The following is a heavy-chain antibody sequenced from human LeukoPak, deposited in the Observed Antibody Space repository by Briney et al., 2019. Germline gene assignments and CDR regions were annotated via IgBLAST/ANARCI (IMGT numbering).Heavy chain of an antibody. D-gene: IGHD7-27*01. V-gene: IGHV4-34*01. CDR2: INHSGST. J-gene: IGHJ4*02. CDR1: GGSFSGYY. Sequence: SETLSLTCAVYGGSFSGYYWSWIRQPPGKGLEWIGEINHSGSTNYNPSLKSRVTISVDTSKNQFSLKLSSVTAADTAVYYCARAPRNWGFDYWSQGTLVIVSS. CDR3: ARAPRNWGFDY.